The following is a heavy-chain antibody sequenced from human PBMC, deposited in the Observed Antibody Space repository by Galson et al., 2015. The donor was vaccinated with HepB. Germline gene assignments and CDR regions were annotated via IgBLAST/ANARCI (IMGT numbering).Heavy chain of an antibody. CDR2: ISAYNGNT. V-gene: IGHV1-18*04. D-gene: IGHD6-13*01. Sequence: SVKVSCKASGYTFTSYGISWVRQAPGQGLEWMGWISAYNGNTNYAQKLQGRVTTTTDTSTSTAYMELRSLRSDDTAVYYCARARQQLDGTMDYYYGMDVWGQGTTVTVSS. CDR3: ARARQQLDGTMDYYYGMDV. J-gene: IGHJ6*02. CDR1: GYTFTSYG.